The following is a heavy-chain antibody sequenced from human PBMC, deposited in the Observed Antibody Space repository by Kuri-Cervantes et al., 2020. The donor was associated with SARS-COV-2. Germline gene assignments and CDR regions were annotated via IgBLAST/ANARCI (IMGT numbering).Heavy chain of an antibody. J-gene: IGHJ4*02. V-gene: IGHV3-33*01. CDR1: GFTFSSYG. D-gene: IGHD3-10*02. CDR3: ARDSGPLLYSYFDY. Sequence: GESLKISCAASGFTFSSYGMHWVRQAPGKGLEWVAVIWYDGSNKYYADSVKGRFTISRDNSKNTVFLQMDSLRAEDTAVYYCARDSGPLLYSYFDYWGLGALVTVSS. CDR2: IWYDGSNK.